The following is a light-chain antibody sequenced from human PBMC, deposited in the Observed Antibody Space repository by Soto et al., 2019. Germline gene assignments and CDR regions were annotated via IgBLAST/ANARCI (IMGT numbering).Light chain of an antibody. V-gene: IGKV3-20*01. J-gene: IGKJ1*01. CDR2: GAS. Sequence: EIVLTQSPGTLSLSPGERATLSCRASQSVSSSYLAWYQQKPGQAPRLLICGASSRATGIPDRFSGSGSGTDFTLTISRLEPEDFEVYYCQQYGSSLWTFGQGTKV. CDR1: QSVSSSY. CDR3: QQYGSSLWT.